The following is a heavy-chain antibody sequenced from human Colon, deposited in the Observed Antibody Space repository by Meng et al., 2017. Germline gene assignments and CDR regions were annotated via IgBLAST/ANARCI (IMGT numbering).Heavy chain of an antibody. CDR1: GFTFNNYA. D-gene: IGHD3-16*02. CDR2: IGLDRVT. V-gene: IGHV3-23*01. CDR3: GRYRYDRNNFYGLDV. Sequence: GGSLRLSCAASGFTFNNYAMSWVRQAPGKGLEWVAAIGLDRVTHNSDSVKGRFTISRDRSGSPLYLQMDSLIVEATAIYYCGRYRYDRNNFYGLDVWGQGTTVTVSS. J-gene: IGHJ6*02.